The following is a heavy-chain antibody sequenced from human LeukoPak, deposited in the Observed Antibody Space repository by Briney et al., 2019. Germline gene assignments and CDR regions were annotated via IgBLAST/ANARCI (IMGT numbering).Heavy chain of an antibody. CDR1: GFTFSNAW. Sequence: GGSLRLSCAASGFTFSNAWMSWVRQAPGKGLEWVGRIKSKTEGGTTDYAAPVKGRFTISRDDSKNTLYLQMNSLRAEDTAVYCCARGHSEGYFDWFDPWGQGTLVTVSS. J-gene: IGHJ5*02. CDR3: ARGHSEGYFDWFDP. CDR2: IKSKTEGGTT. V-gene: IGHV3-15*01. D-gene: IGHD6-13*01.